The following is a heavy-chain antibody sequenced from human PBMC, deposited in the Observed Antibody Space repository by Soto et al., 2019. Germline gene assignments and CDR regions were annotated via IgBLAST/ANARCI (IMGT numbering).Heavy chain of an antibody. CDR2: IYYSGST. CDR3: AREIRRSGYFDY. CDR1: GGSISSYY. D-gene: IGHD3-3*01. Sequence: PSETLSLTCTVSGGSISSYYWSWIRQPPGKGLEWIGYIYYSGSTNYNPSLKSRVTISVDTSKNQFSLKLSSVTAADTAVYYCAREIRRSGYFDYWGQGTLVTVS. J-gene: IGHJ4*02. V-gene: IGHV4-59*01.